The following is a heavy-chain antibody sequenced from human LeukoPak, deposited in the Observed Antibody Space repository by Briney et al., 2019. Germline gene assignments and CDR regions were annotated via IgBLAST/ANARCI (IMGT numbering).Heavy chain of an antibody. CDR2: IWYDGSNK. Sequence: RSLRLSCAASGFTFSSYGMHWVRQAPGKGLEWVAVIWYDGSNKYYADSVKGRLTISRDNSKNTLYLQMNSLRAEDTAVYYCARGGGIAAAGLDYWGQGTPVTVSS. CDR1: GFTFSSYG. J-gene: IGHJ4*02. D-gene: IGHD6-13*01. CDR3: ARGGGIAAAGLDY. V-gene: IGHV3-33*01.